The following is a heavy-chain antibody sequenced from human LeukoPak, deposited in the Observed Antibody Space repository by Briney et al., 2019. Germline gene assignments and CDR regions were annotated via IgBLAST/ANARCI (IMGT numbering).Heavy chain of an antibody. CDR3: ARNNRRRYCTNGVCYGYDY. CDR1: GGSISSSSYC. Sequence: PSETLSLTCTVSGGSISSSSYCWGWIRQPPGKGLEWIGSIYYSGSTYYNPSLKSRVTISVDTSKNQFSLKLSSVTAADTAVYYCARNNRRRYCTNGVCYGYDYWGQGTLVTVSS. V-gene: IGHV4-39*01. CDR2: IYYSGST. J-gene: IGHJ4*02. D-gene: IGHD2-8*01.